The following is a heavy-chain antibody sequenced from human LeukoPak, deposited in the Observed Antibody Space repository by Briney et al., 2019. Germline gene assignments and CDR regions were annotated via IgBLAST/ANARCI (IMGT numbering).Heavy chain of an antibody. CDR1: GYTFTSYY. J-gene: IGHJ4*02. CDR2: INPSDDST. Sequence: GASVKVSCKASGYTFTSYYLHWVRQAPGQGLERMGIINPSDDSTSYAQKFQGRFTMTRDTSTNTVYMELYSLRSEDTAVYYCVRDDRIAVAGPYYFDYWGQGTLVTVSS. V-gene: IGHV1-46*01. CDR3: VRDDRIAVAGPYYFDY. D-gene: IGHD6-19*01.